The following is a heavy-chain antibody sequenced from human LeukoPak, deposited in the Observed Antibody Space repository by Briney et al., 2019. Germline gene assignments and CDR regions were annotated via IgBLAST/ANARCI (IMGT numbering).Heavy chain of an antibody. D-gene: IGHD3-10*01. CDR2: ISYDGSNK. V-gene: IGHV3-30*03. J-gene: IGHJ4*02. CDR3: ARDSRYYGSGNDYFDY. CDR1: GFTFSSYG. Sequence: GGSLRLSRAASGFTFSSYGMHRVRQAPGKGLEWVAVISYDGSNKYYADSVKGRFTISRDNAKNSLYLQMNSLRAEDTAVYYCARDSRYYGSGNDYFDYWGQGTLVTVSS.